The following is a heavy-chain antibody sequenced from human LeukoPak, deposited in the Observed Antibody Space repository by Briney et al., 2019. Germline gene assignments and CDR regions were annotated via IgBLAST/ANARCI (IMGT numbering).Heavy chain of an antibody. CDR2: ISPNTGGT. Sequence: ASVKVSCKASEYTFTDYYIHWIRQAPGQGLEWMGRISPNTGGTDHAQEFRDKITMTRDTSISTAYIELSRLISNDTAVYYCARGGRSGYRYFDYWGQGTLVTVSS. CDR1: EYTFTDYY. CDR3: ARGGRSGYRYFDY. J-gene: IGHJ4*02. D-gene: IGHD5-18*01. V-gene: IGHV1-2*06.